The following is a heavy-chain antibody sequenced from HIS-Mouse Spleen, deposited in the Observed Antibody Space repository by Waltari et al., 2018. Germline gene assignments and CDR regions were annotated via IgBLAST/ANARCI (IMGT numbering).Heavy chain of an antibody. J-gene: IGHJ2*01. CDR3: ARAPIRGYWYFDL. V-gene: IGHV4-31*03. CDR1: GGPISSGGYY. D-gene: IGHD3-16*01. CDR2: IYYSGST. Sequence: QVQLQESGPGLVKPSQTLSLTCTFPGGPISSGGYYWSWIRQHPGKGLEWIGYIYYSGSTYYNPSLKSRVTISVDTSKNQFSLKLSSVTAADTAVYYCARAPIRGYWYFDLWGRGTLVTVSS.